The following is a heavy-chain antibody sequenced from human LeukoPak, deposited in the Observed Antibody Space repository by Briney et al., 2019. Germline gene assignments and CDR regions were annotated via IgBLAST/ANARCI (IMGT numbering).Heavy chain of an antibody. Sequence: SETLSLTCTVSGGSISSYYWSWIRQPPGKGLEWIGYIYYSGSTNYNPSLKSRVTISVDTSKNQFSLKLSSVTAADTAVYYCARGSLLVFPYAFDIWGQGTMVTVSS. J-gene: IGHJ3*02. D-gene: IGHD2-8*02. CDR3: ARGSLLVFPYAFDI. V-gene: IGHV4-59*12. CDR1: GGSISSYY. CDR2: IYYSGST.